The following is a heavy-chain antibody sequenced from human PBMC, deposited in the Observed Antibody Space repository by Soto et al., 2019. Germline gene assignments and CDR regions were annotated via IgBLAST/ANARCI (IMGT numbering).Heavy chain of an antibody. CDR2: VYFGGST. CDR1: GGSIRRYY. D-gene: IGHD3-10*01. V-gene: IGHV4-4*07. CDR3: ARGPGGFGDFSLDY. J-gene: IGHJ4*02. Sequence: SETLSLTCTVSGGSIRRYYWSWIRQPAGKGLEWIGRVYFGGSTNYSPSLKSRVTMSIDTSKNQFSMKMSSVTAADTAVYYCARGPGGFGDFSLDYWGQGTLVTVSS.